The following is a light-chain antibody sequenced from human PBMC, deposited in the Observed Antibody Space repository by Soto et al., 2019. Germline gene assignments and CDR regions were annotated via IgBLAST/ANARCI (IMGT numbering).Light chain of an antibody. J-gene: IGLJ2*01. V-gene: IGLV2-23*02. CDR1: SSDVGSYNL. CDR2: EVN. Sequence: QSALTQPASVSGSPGQSITISCTGSSSDVGSYNLVSWYQQHPGKAPKLVIYEVNKRPSGVSNRFSGSKSGNTASLTISGLQAEDEADYYCCSYAGSVVFGGGTKLTVL. CDR3: CSYAGSVV.